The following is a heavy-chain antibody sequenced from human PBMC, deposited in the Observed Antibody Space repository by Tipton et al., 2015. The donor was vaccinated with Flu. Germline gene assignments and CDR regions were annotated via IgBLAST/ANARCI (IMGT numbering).Heavy chain of an antibody. D-gene: IGHD3-3*01. J-gene: IGHJ5*02. CDR2: IWYDGSNK. CDR1: GFTFSSYG. Sequence: SLRLSCAASGFTFSSYGMHWVRQAPGKGLEWVAVIWYDGSNKYYADFVKGRFTISRDNSKNTLYLQMNSLRAEDTAVYYCARDLFGVVISNWFDPWGQGTLVTVSS. V-gene: IGHV3-33*08. CDR3: ARDLFGVVISNWFDP.